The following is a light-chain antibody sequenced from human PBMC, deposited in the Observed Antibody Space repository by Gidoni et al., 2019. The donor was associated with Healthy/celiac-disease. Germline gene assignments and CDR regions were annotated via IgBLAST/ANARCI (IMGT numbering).Light chain of an antibody. CDR1: QSVSSSY. CDR3: QQYGSSPRGFT. J-gene: IGKJ3*01. V-gene: IGKV3-20*01. Sequence: EIVLTQSPGTLSLSPGERATLSCRASQSVSSSYLAWYQQKPGQAPRLLIYGASSRATGIPDRFSGSGSGTDFTLTISRLEPEVLAVYYCQQYGSSPRGFTFGPGTKVDIK. CDR2: GAS.